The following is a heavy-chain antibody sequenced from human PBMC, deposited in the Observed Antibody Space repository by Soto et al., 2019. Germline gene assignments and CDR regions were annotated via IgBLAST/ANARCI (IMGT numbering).Heavy chain of an antibody. Sequence: EVQLLESGGGLVQPGGSLRLSCAASGFTFSSYAMSWVRQAPGKGLEWVSAISGSGVSTYYADSVKGRFTISRDNSKNTLYLQMNSLRAEDTAVYYCAKDHEDFWSGYRWFDPWGQGTLVTVSS. CDR1: GFTFSSYA. V-gene: IGHV3-23*01. CDR3: AKDHEDFWSGYRWFDP. J-gene: IGHJ5*02. CDR2: ISGSGVST. D-gene: IGHD3-3*01.